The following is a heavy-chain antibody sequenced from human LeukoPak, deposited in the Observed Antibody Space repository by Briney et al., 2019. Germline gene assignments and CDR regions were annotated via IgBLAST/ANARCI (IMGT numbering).Heavy chain of an antibody. CDR1: GFPFSRYA. V-gene: IGHV3-23*01. D-gene: IGHD6-19*01. J-gene: IGHJ4*02. CDR3: AKVGSSGSRGKIDY. CDR2: ISGSGGST. Sequence: PGGSLRLSCAASGFPFSRYAMSRVRQAPGKGLEWVSGISGSGGSTNYADSVKGRFTTSRDNSKKTLYLQMNSLRAEDTAVYYCAKVGSSGSRGKIDYWGQGTLVTVSS.